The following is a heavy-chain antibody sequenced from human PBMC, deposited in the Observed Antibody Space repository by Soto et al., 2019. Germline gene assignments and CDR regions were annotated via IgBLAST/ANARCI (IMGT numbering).Heavy chain of an antibody. Sequence: ASVKVSCKASGRTFSRYAISWVRQAPGQGLEWMGWVSGNNGASNPAPKVQGRITMTLDTSTGVSYMALRSLRSDDTAIYYCVRDQKYFRVNGNWFDSWGQGTLVTVSS. V-gene: IGHV1-18*01. J-gene: IGHJ5*01. CDR2: VSGNNGAS. D-gene: IGHD2-2*01. CDR3: VRDQKYFRVNGNWFDS. CDR1: GRTFSRYA.